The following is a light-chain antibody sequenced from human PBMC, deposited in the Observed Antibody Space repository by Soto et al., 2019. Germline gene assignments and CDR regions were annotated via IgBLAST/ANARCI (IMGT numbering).Light chain of an antibody. Sequence: QSVLTQPPSASATPGQRITISCFGSSSNIGSNYGYWYQQLPGTAPKLLISRDDEGPSGVPDRFSGSKSGTSASLAISGVRSEDEADYFCAAWDDSLRAPVFGGGTQLTVL. CDR3: AAWDDSLRAPV. CDR2: RDD. J-gene: IGLJ2*01. V-gene: IGLV1-47*01. CDR1: SSNIGSNY.